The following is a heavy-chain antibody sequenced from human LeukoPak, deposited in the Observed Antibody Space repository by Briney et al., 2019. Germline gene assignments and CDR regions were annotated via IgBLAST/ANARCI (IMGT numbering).Heavy chain of an antibody. D-gene: IGHD5-24*01. CDR1: GDSISNYF. CDR2: VHYSGST. CDR3: ARAETIVEMATIDWFDP. J-gene: IGHJ5*02. V-gene: IGHV4-59*01. Sequence: SETLSLTCTVSGDSISNYFWSWIRQPPRKGLEWMVYVHYSGSTNYNPSLKSRVTISVDTSENQFSLKVNSVTAADTAVYYCARAETIVEMATIDWFDPWGQGTLVTVSS.